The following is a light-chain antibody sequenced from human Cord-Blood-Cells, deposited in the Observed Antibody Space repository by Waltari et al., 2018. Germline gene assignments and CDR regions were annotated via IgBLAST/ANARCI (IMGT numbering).Light chain of an antibody. Sequence: QSALTQPASVSGSPGQSITISCTGTSSDVGGYNYVSWYQQHPGKAPKLMIYDVSNRHAGVSNRFYGSKSGNTASLTISGLQAEDEADYYGSSYTSSSTWVFGGGTKLTVL. CDR2: DVS. CDR3: SSYTSSSTWV. V-gene: IGLV2-14*01. CDR1: SSDVGGYNY. J-gene: IGLJ3*02.